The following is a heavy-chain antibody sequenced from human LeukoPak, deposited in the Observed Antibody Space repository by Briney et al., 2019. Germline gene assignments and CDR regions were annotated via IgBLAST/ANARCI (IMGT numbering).Heavy chain of an antibody. CDR1: GFTFSSYA. CDR3: ARDYYDSSEEGDPAFYFDY. D-gene: IGHD3-22*01. Sequence: GGSLRLSCAASGFTFSSYAMHWVRQAPGKGLEWVAVISYDGSNKYYADSVKGRFTISRDNSKNTLYLQMNSLRAEDTAVYYCARDYYDSSEEGDPAFYFDYWGQGTLVTVSS. CDR2: ISYDGSNK. V-gene: IGHV3-30-3*01. J-gene: IGHJ4*02.